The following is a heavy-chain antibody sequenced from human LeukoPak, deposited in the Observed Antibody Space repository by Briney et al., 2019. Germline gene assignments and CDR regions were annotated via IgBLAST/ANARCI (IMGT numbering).Heavy chain of an antibody. J-gene: IGHJ5*02. CDR3: VRGAGPLFDP. V-gene: IGHV3-11*01. CDR1: GFTFSDHY. Sequence: GGSLRLSCEASGFTFSDHYVSWIRQAPGKGLEWLSYITSSSTTTSYADSVKGRFTVSRDNAKNSLYLQMNGLRADDTAVYYCVRGAGPLFDPWGQGTLVTVSS. CDR2: ITSSSTTT.